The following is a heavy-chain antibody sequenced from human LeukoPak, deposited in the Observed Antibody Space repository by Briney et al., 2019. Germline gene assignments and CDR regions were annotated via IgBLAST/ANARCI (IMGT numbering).Heavy chain of an antibody. D-gene: IGHD2-15*01. J-gene: IGHJ1*01. CDR2: ISGSGGST. V-gene: IGHV3-23*01. Sequence: GGSLRLSCAASGFTFSSYAMSWVRQAPGKGLEWVSAISGSGGSTYYADSVKGRFTISRDNSKNTLYLQMNSLRAEDTAVYYCAKDPPRYCSGGSCYSPPSMMWYFQHWGQGTLVTVSS. CDR3: AKDPPRYCSGGSCYSPPSMMWYFQH. CDR1: GFTFSSYA.